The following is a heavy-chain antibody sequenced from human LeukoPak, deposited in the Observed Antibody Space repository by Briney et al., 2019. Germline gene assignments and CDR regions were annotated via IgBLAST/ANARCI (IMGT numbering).Heavy chain of an antibody. V-gene: IGHV3-30-3*01. CDR2: LSYDGSNK. CDR3: ARDYFGSGIYYFDC. Sequence: PGRSLRLSCAASGFTFSTYALHWDRQAPGKGLEWVAVLSYDGSNKYYADSVKGRFTISRDNSKNTLYLQMNTLRAEDTAVYYCARDYFGSGIYYFDCWGQGTLVTVSS. D-gene: IGHD3-10*01. J-gene: IGHJ4*02. CDR1: GFTFSTYA.